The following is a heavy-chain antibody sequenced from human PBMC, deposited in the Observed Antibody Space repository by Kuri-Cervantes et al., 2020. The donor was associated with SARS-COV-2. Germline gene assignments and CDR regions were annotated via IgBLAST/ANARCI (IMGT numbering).Heavy chain of an antibody. Sequence: GGSLRLSCAASGFTFSSYGMSWVRQAPGKGLEWVSVISASGASTYYADSVKGRSTISRDNSKNTLYLQMNSLRAEDTAVYYCAKVGTSIAVSGRFDYWGQGTLVTVSS. CDR1: GFTFSSYG. J-gene: IGHJ4*02. CDR3: AKVGTSIAVSGRFDY. D-gene: IGHD6-19*01. V-gene: IGHV3-23*01. CDR2: ISASGAST.